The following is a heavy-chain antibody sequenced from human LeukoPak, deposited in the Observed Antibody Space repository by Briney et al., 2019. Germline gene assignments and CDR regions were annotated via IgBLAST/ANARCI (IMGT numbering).Heavy chain of an antibody. J-gene: IGHJ4*02. Sequence: ASVKVSCKASGYTLTSYDINWVRQATGQGLEWMGWMNPNSGRTGYAQNFQGRITITRNTSTSTAYIELSSLRSGDTAVYYCARSTKPYCSSTSCYTEYYFDYWGQGTLVTVSS. CDR3: ARSTKPYCSSTSCYTEYYFDY. V-gene: IGHV1-8*01. CDR2: MNPNSGRT. D-gene: IGHD2-2*02. CDR1: GYTLTSYD.